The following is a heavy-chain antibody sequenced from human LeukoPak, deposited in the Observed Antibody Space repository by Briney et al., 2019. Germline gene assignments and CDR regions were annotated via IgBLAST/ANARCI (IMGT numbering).Heavy chain of an antibody. D-gene: IGHD5-18*01. V-gene: IGHV4-30-4*01. J-gene: IGHJ4*02. CDR3: ARGYSYGLYYFDY. Sequence: PAETLSLTCSVSGGSISSGDYYWSWIRQPLGKGPEWIGYIFYTGSTYYNPSLKSRVTISVDTSKNQFSLKLTSVTAADTAVYYCARGYSYGLYYFDYWGQGALVTVSS. CDR1: GGSISSGDYY. CDR2: IFYTGST.